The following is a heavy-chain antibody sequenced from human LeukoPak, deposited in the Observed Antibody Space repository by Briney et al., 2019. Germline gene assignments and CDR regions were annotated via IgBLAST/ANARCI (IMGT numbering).Heavy chain of an antibody. J-gene: IGHJ4*02. CDR2: IYHSGST. D-gene: IGHD6-13*01. V-gene: IGHV4-38-2*01. CDR3: VRYLGSSKFDY. Sequence: SETLSLTCAVSGYSISSGYYWGWIRQPPGQGLEWIGSIYHSGSTYYNPSLKSRVTISVDTSKNQFSLKLSSVTAANAAVYYCVRYLGSSKFDYWGQGTLVTVSS. CDR1: GYSISSGYY.